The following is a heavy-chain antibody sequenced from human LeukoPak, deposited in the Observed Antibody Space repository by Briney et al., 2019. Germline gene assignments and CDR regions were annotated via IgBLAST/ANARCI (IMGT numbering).Heavy chain of an antibody. CDR2: TYYRSKWNI. CDR3: ARTNSGYIDY. J-gene: IGHJ4*02. Sequence: SQTLSLTCAISGDSLSSNSVAWNWIRQSPSAGLEWLGRTYYRSKWNIHYAVSLKSRITINPDTSNNQFSLQLNSVTPEDTGVYYCARTNSGYIDYWDQGTLVTVSS. V-gene: IGHV6-1*01. D-gene: IGHD6-19*01. CDR1: GDSLSSNSVA.